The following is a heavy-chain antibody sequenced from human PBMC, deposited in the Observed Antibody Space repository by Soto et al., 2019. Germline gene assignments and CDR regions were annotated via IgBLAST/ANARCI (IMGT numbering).Heavy chain of an antibody. V-gene: IGHV1-18*01. D-gene: IGHD1-1*01. CDR3: ARDKVGPATGFGY. Sequence: QVQLVQSGAEVKKPGASVKVSCRSSGYTFTSYGINWVRQAPGQGLEWMGWLSTYNGNTNYAQKLQGRVTMTTDTSPSTAYMELRSLRSDDTAIYYCARDKVGPATGFGYWGQGTLVTVSS. CDR2: LSTYNGNT. J-gene: IGHJ4*02. CDR1: GYTFTSYG.